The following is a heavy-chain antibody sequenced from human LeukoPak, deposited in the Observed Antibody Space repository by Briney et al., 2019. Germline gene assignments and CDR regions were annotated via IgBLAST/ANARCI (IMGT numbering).Heavy chain of an antibody. CDR1: SGSISTSNYY. V-gene: IGHV4-39*07. CDR3: ARGRRDGYMLLWEDY. CDR2: IFYSGST. J-gene: IGHJ4*02. Sequence: PSETLSLTCTVSSGSISTSNYYWGWVRQPPGKALEWIGNIFYSGSTYYNPSLKSRVTISVDTSKNQVSLKLSSVTAADTAVYYCARGRRDGYMLLWEDYWGQGTLVTVSS. D-gene: IGHD5-24*01.